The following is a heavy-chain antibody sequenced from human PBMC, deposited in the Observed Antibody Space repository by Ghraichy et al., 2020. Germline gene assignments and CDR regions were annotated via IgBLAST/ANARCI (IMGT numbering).Heavy chain of an antibody. J-gene: IGHJ3*02. CDR1: GFTFSSYG. D-gene: IGHD3-10*01. Sequence: GGSLRLSCAASGFTFSSYGMHWVRQAPGKGLEWVAVISYDGSNKYYADSVKGRFTISRDNSKNTLYLQMNSLRAEDTAVYYCAVWPDYYGSGDDAFDIWGQGTMVTVSS. CDR3: AVWPDYYGSGDDAFDI. V-gene: IGHV3-30*03. CDR2: ISYDGSNK.